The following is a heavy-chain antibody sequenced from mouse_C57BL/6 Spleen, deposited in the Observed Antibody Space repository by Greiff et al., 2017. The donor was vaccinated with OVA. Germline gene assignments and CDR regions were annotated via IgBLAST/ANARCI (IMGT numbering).Heavy chain of an antibody. V-gene: IGHV5-6*01. CDR1: GFTFSSYG. CDR3: ARPSTIVTRDWYFDV. CDR2: ISSGGSYP. Sequence: EVNVVESGGDLVKPGGSLKLSCAASGFTFSSYGMSWVRQTPDKRLEWVATISSGGSYPYYPDSVKGRFTISRDNAKNTLYLQMSSLKSEDTAMYYCARPSTIVTRDWYFDVWGTGTTVTVSS. D-gene: IGHD2-5*01. J-gene: IGHJ1*03.